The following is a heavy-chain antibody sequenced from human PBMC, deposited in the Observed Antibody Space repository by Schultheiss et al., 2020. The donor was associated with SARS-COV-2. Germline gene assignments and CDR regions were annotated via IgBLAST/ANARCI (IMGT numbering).Heavy chain of an antibody. CDR2: INHSGST. J-gene: IGHJ6*02. CDR3: ARATAGSRMGYYYYGMDV. V-gene: IGHV4-61*10. Sequence: SETLSLTCSVSGGSISSGSYYWSWIRQPAGKGLEWIGEINHSGSTNYNPSLKSRVTISVDTSKNQFSLKLSSVTAADTAVYYCARATAGSRMGYYYYGMDVWGQGTTVTVSS. CDR1: GGSISSGSYY. D-gene: IGHD1-1*01.